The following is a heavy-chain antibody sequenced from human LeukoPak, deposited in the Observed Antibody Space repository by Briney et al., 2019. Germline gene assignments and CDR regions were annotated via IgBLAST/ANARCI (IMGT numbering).Heavy chain of an antibody. CDR3: ARDPFMTTGWGIDY. Sequence: QPGGSLRLSCETSGFTFNTYGMHWVRQAPGKGLEWVTFLRYDGTKTYYGDSVKGRFTISRDNARNSLYLQMNSLRAEDTAVYYCARDPFMTTGWGIDYWGQGTLVTVSS. D-gene: IGHD4-17*01. CDR1: GFTFNTYG. CDR2: LRYDGTKT. J-gene: IGHJ4*02. V-gene: IGHV3-30*02.